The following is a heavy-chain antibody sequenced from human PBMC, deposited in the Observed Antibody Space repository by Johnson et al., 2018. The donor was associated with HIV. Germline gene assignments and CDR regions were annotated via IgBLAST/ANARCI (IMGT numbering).Heavy chain of an antibody. CDR1: GFTFSSYA. D-gene: IGHD1-26*01. Sequence: VQLVESGGGVVQPGRSLRLSCAASGFTFSSYAMHWVRQAPGKGLEWVGRIKSKTDGGTTDYAAPMKGKFSISRDDSKNTLYLQMNSLRPEDTAVYYCAKDGGSYGGAFDIWGQGTMVTVSS. CDR3: AKDGGSYGGAFDI. CDR2: IKSKTDGGTT. J-gene: IGHJ3*02. V-gene: IGHV3-15*01.